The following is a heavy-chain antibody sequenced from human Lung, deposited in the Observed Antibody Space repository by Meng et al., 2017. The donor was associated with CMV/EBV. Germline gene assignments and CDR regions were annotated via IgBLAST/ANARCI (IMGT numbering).Heavy chain of an antibody. V-gene: IGHV1-18*01. D-gene: IGHD1-26*01. CDR1: GYTFTNYG. Sequence: QAQPVPFGGEVKKPGASVKVSCKASGYTFTNYGITWVRQAPGQGLEWMGWINAYNGDTNYAQTLQGRVTMTTDTSTSTAYMELRSLRSDDTAVYYCARVEVGITAGDYWGQGTLVTVSS. CDR2: INAYNGDT. CDR3: ARVEVGITAGDY. J-gene: IGHJ4*02.